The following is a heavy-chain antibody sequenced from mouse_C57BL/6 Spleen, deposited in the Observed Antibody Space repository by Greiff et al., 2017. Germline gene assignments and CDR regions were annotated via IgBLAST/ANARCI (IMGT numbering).Heavy chain of an antibody. Sequence: VQLKESGGGLVKPGGSLKLSCAASGFTFSSYAMSWVRQTPEKRLEWVATISDGGSYTYYPDNVKGRFTISRDNAKNNLYLQMSHLKSEDTAMYYCARDQEGNYPYYAMDYWGQGTSVTVSS. V-gene: IGHV5-4*01. D-gene: IGHD2-1*01. CDR3: ARDQEGNYPYYAMDY. CDR2: ISDGGSYT. J-gene: IGHJ4*01. CDR1: GFTFSSYA.